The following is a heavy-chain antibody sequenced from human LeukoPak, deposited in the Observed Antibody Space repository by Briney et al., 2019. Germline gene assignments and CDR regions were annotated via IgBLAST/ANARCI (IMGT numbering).Heavy chain of an antibody. J-gene: IGHJ4*02. CDR3: ARRGSGPWWVFDY. V-gene: IGHV4-59*01. CDR2: IYYSGST. Sequence: SETLSLTCTVSGGSISSYYWSWIRQPPGKGLEWIGYIYYSGSTNYNPSLKSRVTISVDTSKNQFSLKLSSVTAADTAVYYCARRGSGPWWVFDYWGQGTLVTVSS. D-gene: IGHD6-19*01. CDR1: GGSISSYY.